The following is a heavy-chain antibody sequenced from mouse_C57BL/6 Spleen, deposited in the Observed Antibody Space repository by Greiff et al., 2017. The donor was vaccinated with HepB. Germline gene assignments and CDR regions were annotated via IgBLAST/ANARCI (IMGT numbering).Heavy chain of an antibody. CDR3: QSNRDYYAMDY. V-gene: IGHV1-19*01. CDR1: GYTFTDYY. D-gene: IGHD2-5*01. Sequence: EVQLQQSGPVLVKPGASVKMSCKASGYTFTDYYMNWVKQSHGKSLEWIGVINPYNGGTSYNQKFKGKATLTVDKSSSTAYMELNSLTSEDSAVYYCQSNRDYYAMDYWGQGTSVTVSS. J-gene: IGHJ4*01. CDR2: INPYNGGT.